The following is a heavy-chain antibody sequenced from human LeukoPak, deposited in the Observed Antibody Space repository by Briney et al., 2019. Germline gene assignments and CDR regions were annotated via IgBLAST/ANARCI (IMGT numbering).Heavy chain of an antibody. V-gene: IGHV1-18*01. CDR3: AKDSAVEPAALDY. CDR1: GYTFTSYG. J-gene: IGHJ4*02. D-gene: IGHD2-2*01. Sequence: PSASVKVSCKASGYTFTSYGISWVRQAPGQGLEWMGWISAYNGNTNYAQKLQGRVTMTTDTSTGTAYMELRSLRSDDTAVYYCAKDSAVEPAALDYWGQGTLVTVSS. CDR2: ISAYNGNT.